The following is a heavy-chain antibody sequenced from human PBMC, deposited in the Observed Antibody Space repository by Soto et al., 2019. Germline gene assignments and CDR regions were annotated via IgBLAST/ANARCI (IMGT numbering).Heavy chain of an antibody. CDR2: IYPGDSDT. V-gene: IGHV5-51*01. CDR1: GYSFTTYW. CDR3: ARKDSSSAFDY. J-gene: IGHJ4*02. Sequence: GESLKISCKGSGYSFTTYWIGWVRQMPGKGLEWMGIIYPGDSDTRYSPSFQGQVTISADKYIGTAYLQWSSLKASDTAMYYCARKDSSSAFDYWGQGTLVTVSS. D-gene: IGHD3-22*01.